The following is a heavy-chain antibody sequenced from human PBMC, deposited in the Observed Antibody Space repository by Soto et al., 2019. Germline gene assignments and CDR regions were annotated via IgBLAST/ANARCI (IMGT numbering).Heavy chain of an antibody. CDR2: INVDNGNT. Sequence: QVQLVQSGPEVRKPGASVKVSCKASGYTFNTYAMNWVRQAPGQRLEWMGWINVDNGNTKYSPKFRGRVTITRETPASTAYLELSSLRSEDAAVYYCARDYYYFWSGYASSNYGMAVWGQGTTVTVSS. CDR1: GYTFNTYA. CDR3: ARDYYYFWSGYASSNYGMAV. V-gene: IGHV1-3*01. J-gene: IGHJ6*02. D-gene: IGHD3-3*01.